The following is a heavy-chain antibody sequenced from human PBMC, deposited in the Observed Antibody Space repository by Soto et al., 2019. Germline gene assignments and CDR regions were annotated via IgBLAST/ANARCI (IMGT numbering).Heavy chain of an antibody. D-gene: IGHD3-22*01. J-gene: IGHJ4*02. V-gene: IGHV4-59*02. Sequence: SETLSLTCTVSGGSVSGSYWSWIRQTPEKGLEWIGYIYYSGRTNYNPSLQGRVTLSVDTSKNQFSLKLTSVTAADTAVYYCARNYHDSSYFDYWGQGALVTVSS. CDR2: IYYSGRT. CDR3: ARNYHDSSYFDY. CDR1: GGSVSGSY.